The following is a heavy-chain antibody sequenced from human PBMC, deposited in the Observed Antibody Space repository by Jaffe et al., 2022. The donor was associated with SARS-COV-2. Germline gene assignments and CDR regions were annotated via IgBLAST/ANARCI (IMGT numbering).Heavy chain of an antibody. D-gene: IGHD1-20*01. V-gene: IGHV3-30-3*01. J-gene: IGHJ4*02. Sequence: QVQLVESGGGVVQPGRSLRLSCAASGFTFSSYAMHWVRQAPGKGLEWVAVISYDGSNKYYADSVKGRFTISRDNSKNTLYLQMNSLRAEDTAVYYCARDFGHNWNPLDYWGQGTLVTVSS. CDR1: GFTFSSYA. CDR3: ARDFGHNWNPLDY. CDR2: ISYDGSNK.